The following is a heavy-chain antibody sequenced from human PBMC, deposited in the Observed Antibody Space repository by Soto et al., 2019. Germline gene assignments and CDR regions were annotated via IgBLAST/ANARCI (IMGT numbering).Heavy chain of an antibody. CDR1: GGSISRGGYS. CDR2: IYHSGST. V-gene: IGHV4-30-2*01. Sequence: SETLSLTCAVSGGSISRGGYSWSCIRQQPGKGLEWIGYIYHSGSTYYNPSLKSRVTISVDRSKNQFSLKLSSVTAADTAAYYCARVPDRWGQGTLVTVSS. CDR3: ARVPDR. J-gene: IGHJ5*02.